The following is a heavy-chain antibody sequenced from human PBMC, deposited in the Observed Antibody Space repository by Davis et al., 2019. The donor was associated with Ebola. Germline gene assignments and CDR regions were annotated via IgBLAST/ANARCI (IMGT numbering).Heavy chain of an antibody. CDR1: GFTFSSYS. J-gene: IGHJ3*02. D-gene: IGHD2-8*02. V-gene: IGHV3-48*01. CDR3: AKEGELVAFDI. Sequence: GGSLRLSCAASGFTFSSYSMNWVRQAPGKGLEWVSYISSSSSTIYYADSVKGRFTISRDNSKNTLYLQMNSLRAEDTAVYYCAKEGELVAFDIWGQGTMVTVSS. CDR2: ISSSSSTI.